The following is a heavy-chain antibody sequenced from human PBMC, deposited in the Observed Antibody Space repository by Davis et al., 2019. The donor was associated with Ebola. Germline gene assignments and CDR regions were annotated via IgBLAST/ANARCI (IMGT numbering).Heavy chain of an antibody. D-gene: IGHD2/OR15-2a*01. Sequence: SETLSLTCSVSGGPISSSAYYWAWIRQPPGKGLEWIGSIYFLGNRYNNPSLESRVTLSIDRSQNQFSLKMTSVTAADTAVYYCARHCKSTTCFAEAHDYWGQGTLVTVSS. CDR1: GGPISSSAYY. CDR3: ARHCKSTTCFAEAHDY. CDR2: IYFLGNR. V-gene: IGHV4-39*01. J-gene: IGHJ4*02.